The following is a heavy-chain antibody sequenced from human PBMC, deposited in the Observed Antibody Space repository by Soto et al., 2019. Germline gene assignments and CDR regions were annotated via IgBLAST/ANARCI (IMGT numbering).Heavy chain of an antibody. CDR3: ARSGGLDRDFNY. Sequence: SVKVSCKASGGTFSSDSFSWVRQAPGQGLEWMGGIIPMFDTPIYAQKFQDRVTITADESTSTAYVQLSSLRSGDTAVYYCARSGGLDRDFNYWGQGSLVTVSS. D-gene: IGHD2-15*01. J-gene: IGHJ4*02. CDR2: IIPMFDTP. CDR1: GGTFSSDS. V-gene: IGHV1-69*13.